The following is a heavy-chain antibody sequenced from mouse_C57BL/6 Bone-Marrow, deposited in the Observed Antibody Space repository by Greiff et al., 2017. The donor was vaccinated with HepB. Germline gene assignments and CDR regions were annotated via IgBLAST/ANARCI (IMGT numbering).Heavy chain of an antibody. CDR1: GFSLTSYG. V-gene: IGHV2-2*01. D-gene: IGHD2-3*01. CDR2: IWIGGST. Sequence: VQLQQSGPGLVQPSQSLSITCTVSGFSLTSYGVHWVRQSPGKGLEWLGVIWIGGSTDYYAAFISRLSISKDNSKSQVFFKMNSLQADDTAIYYCARNDGLLRAMDYWGQGTSVTVSS. J-gene: IGHJ4*01. CDR3: ARNDGLLRAMDY.